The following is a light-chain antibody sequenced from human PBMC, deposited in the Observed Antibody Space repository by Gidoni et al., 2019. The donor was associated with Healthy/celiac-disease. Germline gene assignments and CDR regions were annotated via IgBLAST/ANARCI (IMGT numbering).Light chain of an antibody. Sequence: DIQMTQSPSTLSASVRDRVTITCRASQSISSWLAWYQQKPGKAPKLLIYDASSLESGVPSRFSGSGSGTEFTLTISSLQPDDFATYYCQQYNSYRTFGQXTKVEIK. J-gene: IGKJ1*01. CDR1: QSISSW. CDR2: DAS. V-gene: IGKV1-5*01. CDR3: QQYNSYRT.